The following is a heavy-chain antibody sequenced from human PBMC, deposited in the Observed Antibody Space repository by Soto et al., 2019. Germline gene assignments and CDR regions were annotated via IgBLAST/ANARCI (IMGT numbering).Heavy chain of an antibody. V-gene: IGHV3-23*01. CDR1: GFSFSSYA. CDR3: GKGSIEYSASVDN. Sequence: EVQLLESGGGLVQPGGSLRLSCAASGFSFSSYAMVWVRQAPGKGLEWVSVISARGGRLYFADSVKGRFTISRDNVKNVWSLEMNSLRAEDTATYFCGKGSIEYSASVDNWGQGTLVVVSS. CDR2: ISARGGRL. D-gene: IGHD5-12*01. J-gene: IGHJ4*02.